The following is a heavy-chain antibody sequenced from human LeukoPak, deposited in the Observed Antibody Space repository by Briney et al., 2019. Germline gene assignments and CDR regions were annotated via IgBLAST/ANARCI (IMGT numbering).Heavy chain of an antibody. CDR2: TYYRSKWYN. CDR1: GDSVSSNSAA. V-gene: IGHV6-1*01. Sequence: SQTLSLTCAISGDSVSSNSAAWNWIRQSPSRGLEWLGRTYYRSKWYNDYAVSVKSRISINPDTSKNQFSLQLNSVTPEDTAVYYCARLGGYYGSGSSRFYYYGMDVWGQGTTVTVSS. CDR3: ARLGGYYGSGSSRFYYYGMDV. J-gene: IGHJ6*02. D-gene: IGHD3-10*01.